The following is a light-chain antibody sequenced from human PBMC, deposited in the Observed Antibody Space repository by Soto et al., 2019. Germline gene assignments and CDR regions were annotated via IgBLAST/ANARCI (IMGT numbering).Light chain of an antibody. V-gene: IGKV2-28*01. J-gene: IGKJ2*01. Sequence: EIVMTQSPLSLPVTPGEPASISCWSSQSVLSSNGYNYLDWYLQKPGQSPQLLIYLGSNRASGVPDRFSGGASGTDFTLKISRVEAEDVGLYYCMQALQTPYTFGQGTQVDIK. CDR3: MQALQTPYT. CDR2: LGS. CDR1: QSVLSSNGYNY.